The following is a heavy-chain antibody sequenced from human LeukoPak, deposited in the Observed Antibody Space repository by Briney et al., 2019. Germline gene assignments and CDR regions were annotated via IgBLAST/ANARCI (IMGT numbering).Heavy chain of an antibody. J-gene: IGHJ3*02. CDR3: AKDRGGSYYDAFDM. CDR1: GFTFDDYA. V-gene: IGHV3-9*01. D-gene: IGHD1-26*01. Sequence: GRSLRLSCAASGFTFDDYAMHWVRQAPGKGLEWVSGLTWNSGSIDYADSVKGRFTISRDNARNSLYLQMSNLRAGDTALYYCAKDRGGSYYDAFDMWGQGTMVTVSS. CDR2: LTWNSGSI.